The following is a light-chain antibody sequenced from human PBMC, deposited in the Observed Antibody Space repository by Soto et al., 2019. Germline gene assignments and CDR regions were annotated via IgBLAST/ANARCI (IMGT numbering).Light chain of an antibody. J-gene: IGLJ2*01. V-gene: IGLV3-21*01. CDR3: RVWDSGSAHVV. Sequence: SYELTQPPSVSVAPGKTASISCGGNDIGSKGVHWYQQKPGQAPLLVIYSDTDLPPVITERFSGSNSANLATLTISRVEAGDEADYYCRVWDSGSAHVVFGGGTKLTVL. CDR1: DIGSKG. CDR2: SDT.